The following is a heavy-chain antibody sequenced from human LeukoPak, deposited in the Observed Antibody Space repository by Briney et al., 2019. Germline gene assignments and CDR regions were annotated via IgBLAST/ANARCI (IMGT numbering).Heavy chain of an antibody. Sequence: GGSLRLSCAASGFTFSSYWMSWVRQAPGKGLEWVANIKQDGSEKYYVDSVKGRFTISRDNAKNSLYLQMNSLRAEDTAVYYCARDRRDYYGSGSYYDSWFDPWGQGTLVTVSS. CDR3: ARDRRDYYGSGSYYDSWFDP. CDR2: IKQDGSEK. CDR1: GFTFSSYW. J-gene: IGHJ5*02. V-gene: IGHV3-7*01. D-gene: IGHD3-10*01.